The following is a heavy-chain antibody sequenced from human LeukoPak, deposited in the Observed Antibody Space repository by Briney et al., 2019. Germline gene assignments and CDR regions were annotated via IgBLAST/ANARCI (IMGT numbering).Heavy chain of an antibody. Sequence: PWASVKVSCKASGYTFTSYGISWVRQAPGQGLEWMGWIIAYNGNTNYAQKLQGRVTMTTDTSTSTAYMELRSLTSDDTAVYYCAFFEYSSSSSHSWGQGTLVTVSS. CDR3: AFFEYSSSSSHS. CDR2: IIAYNGNT. J-gene: IGHJ4*02. D-gene: IGHD6-6*01. V-gene: IGHV1-18*01. CDR1: GYTFTSYG.